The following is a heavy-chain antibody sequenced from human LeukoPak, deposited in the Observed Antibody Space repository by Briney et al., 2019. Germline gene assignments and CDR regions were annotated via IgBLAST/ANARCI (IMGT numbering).Heavy chain of an antibody. CDR2: IYYSGDT. CDR1: GGSISSSSYY. V-gene: IGHV4-39*01. D-gene: IGHD3-16*01. J-gene: IGHJ6*02. CDR3: AWGYGMDV. Sequence: SETLSLTCTVSGGSISSSSYYWGWIRQPPGKGLEWIGSIYYSGDTYYNPSLKRRVAISVDSSKNQFSLKVTSVTAADTAVYYCAWGYGMDVWGQGTTVTVSS.